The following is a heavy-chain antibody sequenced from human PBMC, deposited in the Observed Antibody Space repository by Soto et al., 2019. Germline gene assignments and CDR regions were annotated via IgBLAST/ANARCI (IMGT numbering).Heavy chain of an antibody. D-gene: IGHD3-22*01. J-gene: IGHJ2*01. CDR2: MSYDGSRR. Sequence: QVQLVESGGGVVQPGRSLRLSCAASGFTFSSYVMHWVRQAPGKGLEWVALMSYDGSRRYYAESVKGRFTISRDNSKNTLFLQMNSLRTDDTAIYYCARGSMFSGYANWYFDLWGRGTLATVSS. CDR1: GFTFSSYV. V-gene: IGHV3-30-3*01. CDR3: ARGSMFSGYANWYFDL.